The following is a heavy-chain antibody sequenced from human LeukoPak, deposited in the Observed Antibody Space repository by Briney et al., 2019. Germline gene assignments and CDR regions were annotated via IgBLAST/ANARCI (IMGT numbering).Heavy chain of an antibody. V-gene: IGHV4-31*03. D-gene: IGHD6-13*01. Sequence: SQTLSLTCTVSGVSISSGGYYWSWIRQHPGKGLEWIGYIYYTGSTYSNPSLKTRITISIDTSKNQFSLKLTCVTAADTAVYYCARIPVERYSSSWYFDYWGQGTLVTVSS. J-gene: IGHJ4*02. CDR3: ARIPVERYSSSWYFDY. CDR1: GVSISSGGYY. CDR2: IYYTGST.